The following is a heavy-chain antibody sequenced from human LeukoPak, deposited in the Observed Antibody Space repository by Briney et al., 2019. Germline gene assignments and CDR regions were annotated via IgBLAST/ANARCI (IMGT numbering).Heavy chain of an antibody. V-gene: IGHV4-59*08. CDR1: GGSISSYY. D-gene: IGHD2-2*01. CDR3: ARLDIVVVSGVDY. Sequence: SETLSLTCTVSGGSISSYYWSWIRQPPGKGLEWIGYIYYSGSTNYNPSLKSRVTISVDTSKNQFSLKLSSVTAADTAVYYCARLDIVVVSGVDYWGQGTLVTVSS. J-gene: IGHJ4*02. CDR2: IYYSGST.